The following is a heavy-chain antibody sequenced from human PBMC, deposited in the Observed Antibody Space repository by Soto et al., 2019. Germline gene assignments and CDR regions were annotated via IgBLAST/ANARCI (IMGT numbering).Heavy chain of an antibody. V-gene: IGHV4-30-2*01. J-gene: IGHJ5*02. CDR1: GDTISTGGYS. CDR2: TYPRGNT. D-gene: IGHD4-17*01. CDR3: ARETYGYYVGYFDP. Sequence: QLQLQESGSRLVKSSETLSLTCAVSGDTISTGGYSWAWIRQPPGKPLEWIGHTYPRGNTYYNPSRKSRVIISVDRSTNPFSLKLSSVTAADTAVYFCARETYGYYVGYFDPWGQGTLVTVSS.